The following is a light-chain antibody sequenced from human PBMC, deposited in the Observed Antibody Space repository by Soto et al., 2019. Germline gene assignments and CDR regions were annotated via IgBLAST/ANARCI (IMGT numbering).Light chain of an antibody. Sequence: EIVMTQSPGTLSVSPGERATLFCRASQSVSNKLAWYQQKPGQAPRLIIYGASTRATGIPARFSGSGSGTDFTLTISSLQSEDFAIYYCQQYNKWPQFGGGTKVEIK. CDR2: GAS. CDR1: QSVSNK. CDR3: QQYNKWPQ. J-gene: IGKJ4*02. V-gene: IGKV3-15*01.